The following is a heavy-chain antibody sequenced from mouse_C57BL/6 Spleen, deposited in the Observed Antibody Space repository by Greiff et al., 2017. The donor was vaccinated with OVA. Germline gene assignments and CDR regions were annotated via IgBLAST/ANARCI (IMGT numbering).Heavy chain of an antibody. J-gene: IGHJ4*01. V-gene: IGHV1-76*01. Sequence: QVQLQQSGAELVRPGASVKLSCKASGYTFTDYYINWVKQRPGQGLEWIARIYPGSGNTYYNEKFKGKATLTAEKSSSTAYMQLSSLTSEDSAVYFCARTPGGYYPAMDYWGQGTSVTVSS. CDR3: ARTPGGYYPAMDY. CDR1: GYTFTDYY. CDR2: IYPGSGNT. D-gene: IGHD2-3*01.